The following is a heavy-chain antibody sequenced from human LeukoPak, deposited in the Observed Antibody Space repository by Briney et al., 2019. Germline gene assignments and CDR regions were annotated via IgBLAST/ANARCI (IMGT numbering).Heavy chain of an antibody. J-gene: IGHJ6*03. D-gene: IGHD3-3*01. Sequence: PGGSLRLSCAASGFTFSSYWMHWVRQAPGKGLVWVSRINSDGSSTSYADSVKGRFTISRDNAKNSLSLQMNSLRAEDTALYYCARMEWPHPPYYYYYMDVWGKGTTVTVSS. CDR1: GFTFSSYW. V-gene: IGHV3-74*01. CDR2: INSDGSST. CDR3: ARMEWPHPPYYYYYMDV.